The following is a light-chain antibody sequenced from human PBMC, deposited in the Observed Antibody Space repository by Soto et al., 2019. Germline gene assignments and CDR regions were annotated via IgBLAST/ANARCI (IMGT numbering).Light chain of an antibody. Sequence: DIQMTQSPSSLSASFGDRVTMTCRASQGIGIYLAWFQQRPGHTPKLLIYAASTLQSGVPSRFSGSGSGTDFTLTISSRQPGDVATYYCQKDNSAPLTFGGGTRVEIK. CDR1: QGIGIY. J-gene: IGKJ4*01. V-gene: IGKV1-27*01. CDR3: QKDNSAPLT. CDR2: AAS.